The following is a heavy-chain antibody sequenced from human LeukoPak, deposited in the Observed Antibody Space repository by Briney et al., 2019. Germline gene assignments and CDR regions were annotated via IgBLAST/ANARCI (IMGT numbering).Heavy chain of an antibody. CDR2: ISWNSGSI. D-gene: IGHD6-19*01. V-gene: IGHV3-9*01. CDR1: GFTFDDYA. CDR3: AKDHSYSSGWYDY. J-gene: IGHJ4*02. Sequence: PGGSLRLSCAASGFTFDDYAMEWVRQAPGKGLEWVSGISWNSGSIGYADSVKGRFTISRDNAKNFLHLQMNSLRAEDTALYYCAKDHSYSSGWYDYWGQGTLVTVSS.